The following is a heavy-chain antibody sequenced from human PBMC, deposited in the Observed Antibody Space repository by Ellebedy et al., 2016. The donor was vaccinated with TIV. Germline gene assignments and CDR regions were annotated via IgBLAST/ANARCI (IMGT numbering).Heavy chain of an antibody. CDR2: ISAYNGNT. D-gene: IGHD6-13*01. V-gene: IGHV1-2*02. J-gene: IGHJ4*02. CDR3: ARDGQQLVLAR. CDR1: GYTFTSYD. Sequence: ASVKVSCXASGYTFTSYDINWVRQAPGQGLEWMGWISAYNGNTNYAQKFQGRVTMTRDTSISTAYMELSRLRSDDTAVYYCARDGQQLVLARWGQGTLVTVSS.